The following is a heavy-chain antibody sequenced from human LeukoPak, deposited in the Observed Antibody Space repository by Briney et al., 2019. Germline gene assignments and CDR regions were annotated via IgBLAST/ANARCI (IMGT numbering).Heavy chain of an antibody. CDR1: GFTFSSYA. D-gene: IGHD3-3*01. Sequence: GSLRLSCAASGFTFSSYAMSWVRQAPGKGLEWVSAISGSGGSTYYADSVKGRFTISRDNSKNTLYLQMNSLRAEDTAVYYCAKLPRGDYDFWSGYYSGYFDYWGQGTLVTVSS. V-gene: IGHV3-23*01. CDR3: AKLPRGDYDFWSGYYSGYFDY. CDR2: ISGSGGST. J-gene: IGHJ4*02.